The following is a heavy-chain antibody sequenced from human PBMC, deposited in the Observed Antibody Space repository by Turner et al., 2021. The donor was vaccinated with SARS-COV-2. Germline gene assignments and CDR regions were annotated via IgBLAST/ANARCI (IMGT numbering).Heavy chain of an antibody. CDR2: ISSSSSYI. CDR1: GFTFSSYS. Sequence: EVQLVESGGGLVKPGGSLRLSCAASGFTFSSYSMNWVRQAPGKGLEWVASISSSSSYICSADSVKGRFTISRDNAKNSLYLQMNSLRAEDTAVYYCAREGDDSSGYWDGDWGQGTLVTVSS. V-gene: IGHV3-21*01. CDR3: AREGDDSSGYWDGD. D-gene: IGHD3-22*01. J-gene: IGHJ4*02.